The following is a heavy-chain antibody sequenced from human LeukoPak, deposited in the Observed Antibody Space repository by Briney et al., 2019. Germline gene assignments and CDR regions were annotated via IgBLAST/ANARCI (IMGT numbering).Heavy chain of an antibody. CDR3: AREGGSNTLRFDY. D-gene: IGHD1-26*01. CDR1: GDSFSAYY. Sequence: SETLSLTCAVYGDSFSAYYWSWLRQSPGKGLEWIGEVNHGGSTNYNPSLKSRVTISVDTSKDQFSLKLASVTAADSGVYYCAREGGSNTLRFDYWGQGTLISVSS. V-gene: IGHV4-34*01. J-gene: IGHJ4*02. CDR2: VNHGGST.